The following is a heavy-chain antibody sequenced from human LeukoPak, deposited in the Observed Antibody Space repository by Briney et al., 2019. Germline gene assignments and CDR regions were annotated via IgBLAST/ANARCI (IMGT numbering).Heavy chain of an antibody. D-gene: IGHD2-15*01. J-gene: IGHJ4*02. CDR3: ASTNGCSGGSCYPPHGDY. V-gene: IGHV3-73*01. CDR2: IRSKANSYAT. CDR1: GFTFSGSA. Sequence: PGGSLKLSCAASGFTFSGSAMHWVRQASGKGLEWVGRIRSKANSYATAYAASVKGRFTISRDDSKNTAYLQMNSLKTEDTAVYYCASTNGCSGGSCYPPHGDYWGQGTLVTVSP.